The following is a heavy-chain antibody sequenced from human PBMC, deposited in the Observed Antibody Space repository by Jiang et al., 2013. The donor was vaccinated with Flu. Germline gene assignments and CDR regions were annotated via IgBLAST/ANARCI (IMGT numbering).Heavy chain of an antibody. CDR2: IYYSGYT. J-gene: IGHJ4*02. V-gene: IGHV4-39*07. CDR3: TRAQKYSGFELPYFDY. Sequence: GLVKPSETLSLTCTVSGGSVTSDTYYWVWIRQPPGKGLEWIGSIYYSGYTDYNPSLKSRVTISVDTSKNQFSVRLSSVTAADTAVYYCTRAQKYSGFELPYFDYWGQGRLVTVSS. D-gene: IGHD1-26*01. CDR1: GGSVTSDTYY.